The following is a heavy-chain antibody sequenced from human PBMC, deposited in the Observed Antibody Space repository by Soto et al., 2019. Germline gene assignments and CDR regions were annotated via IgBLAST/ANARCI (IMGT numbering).Heavy chain of an antibody. CDR2: IDHNGVA. CDR3: ARMNRDYYYYGMDV. V-gene: IGHV4-4*02. Sequence: SETQSLTCVVSGDSISSSKWWTWFLQTPEKGLEWIGKIDHNGVANYNPSLEGRVTISKDNSKNQIFLKVTSVTAADSAVYYCARMNRDYYYYGMDVWGQGATVTVSS. CDR1: GDSISSSKW. J-gene: IGHJ6*02.